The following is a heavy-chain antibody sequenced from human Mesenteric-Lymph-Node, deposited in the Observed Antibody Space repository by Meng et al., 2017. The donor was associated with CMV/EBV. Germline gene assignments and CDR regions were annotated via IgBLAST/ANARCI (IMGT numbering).Heavy chain of an antibody. Sequence: AASGFTFSSYAMSWVRQAPGKGLEWVSGISGSGGSTYYADSVKGRFTISRDNSKNTLFLQMNSLRAEDTAVYYCAKDDDFWSGSIDHWGQGTLVTVSS. CDR2: ISGSGGST. D-gene: IGHD3-3*01. CDR3: AKDDDFWSGSIDH. V-gene: IGHV3-23*01. CDR1: GFTFSSYA. J-gene: IGHJ4*02.